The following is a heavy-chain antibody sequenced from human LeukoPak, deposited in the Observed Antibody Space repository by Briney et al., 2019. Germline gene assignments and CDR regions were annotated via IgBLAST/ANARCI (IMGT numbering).Heavy chain of an antibody. D-gene: IGHD2-2*01. CDR2: ISAYNGNT. CDR1: GYTFTSHG. V-gene: IGHV1-18*04. J-gene: IGHJ3*02. Sequence: ASVKVSCKASGYTFTSHGISWVRQAPGQGLEWMGWISAYNGNTNYAQKLQDRVTMTTDTSTSTAYMELRSLRSDDTAVYYCARECSSTSCYVLRAFDIWGQGTMVTVSS. CDR3: ARECSSTSCYVLRAFDI.